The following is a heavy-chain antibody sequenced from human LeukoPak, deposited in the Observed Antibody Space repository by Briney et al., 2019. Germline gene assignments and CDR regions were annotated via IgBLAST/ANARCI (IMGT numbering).Heavy chain of an antibody. Sequence: HTGGSLRLSCAASGFTFSSYAMSWVRQAPGKGLEWVSAISGSGGSTYYADSVKGRFTISRDNSKNTLYLQMNSLRAEDTAVYYCARFRKQLGLDYWGQGTLVTVSS. J-gene: IGHJ4*02. D-gene: IGHD6-13*01. V-gene: IGHV3-23*01. CDR3: ARFRKQLGLDY. CDR1: GFTFSSYA. CDR2: ISGSGGST.